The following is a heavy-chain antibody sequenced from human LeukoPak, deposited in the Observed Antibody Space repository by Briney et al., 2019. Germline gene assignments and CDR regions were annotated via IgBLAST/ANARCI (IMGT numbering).Heavy chain of an antibody. J-gene: IGHJ6*02. D-gene: IGHD2-15*01. CDR1: GGSISSYY. Sequence: PSETLSLTCTVSGGSISSYYWSWIRQPPGKGLEWIGYIYYSGSTNYNPSLKSRVTISVDTTKNQFSLKLSSVTAADTAMYYCARDQRYCSGGSCYPVYGMDVWGQGTTVTVSS. CDR2: IYYSGST. V-gene: IGHV4-59*01. CDR3: ARDQRYCSGGSCYPVYGMDV.